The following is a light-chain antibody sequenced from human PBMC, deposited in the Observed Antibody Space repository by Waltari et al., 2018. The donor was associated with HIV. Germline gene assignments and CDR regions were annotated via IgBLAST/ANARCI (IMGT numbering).Light chain of an antibody. V-gene: IGLV1-44*01. Sequence: QSVLTPPPSASGTPGQRVTISCFGSSSKLGINTVNRYQQLPGTAPKLLIYSTNQRPSGVPDRFSGSKSGTSASLAISGLQSEDEADYYGAAWDDSWVFGGGTKLTVL. CDR2: STN. CDR1: SSKLGINT. J-gene: IGLJ3*02. CDR3: AAWDDSWV.